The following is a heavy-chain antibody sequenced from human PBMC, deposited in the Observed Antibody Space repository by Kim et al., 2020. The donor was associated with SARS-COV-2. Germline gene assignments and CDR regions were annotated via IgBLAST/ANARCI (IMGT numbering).Heavy chain of an antibody. J-gene: IGHJ4*02. Sequence: SETLSLTCAVYGGSFSGYYWSWIRQPPGKGLEWIGEINHSGSTNYNPSLKSRVTISVDTSKNQFSLKLSSVTAADTAVYYCARDAAAGSDYWGQGTLVTVSS. CDR2: INHSGST. D-gene: IGHD6-13*01. CDR3: ARDAAAGSDY. V-gene: IGHV4-34*01. CDR1: GGSFSGYY.